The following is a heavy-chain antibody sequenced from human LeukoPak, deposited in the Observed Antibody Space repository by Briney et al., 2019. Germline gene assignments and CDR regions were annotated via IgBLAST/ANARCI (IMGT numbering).Heavy chain of an antibody. CDR1: GLTFSSYW. J-gene: IGHJ4*02. D-gene: IGHD3-22*01. CDR2: INTDGSST. CDR3: ARDRYYYYDSSGYSVRHDY. Sequence: GGSLRLSCAASGLTFSSYWMHSVRQAPGKGLVWVSRINTDGSSTSYADSVKGRFTISRDNAKNTLYLQMNSLRAEETAVYYCARDRYYYYDSSGYSVRHDYWGQGTLVTVSS. V-gene: IGHV3-74*01.